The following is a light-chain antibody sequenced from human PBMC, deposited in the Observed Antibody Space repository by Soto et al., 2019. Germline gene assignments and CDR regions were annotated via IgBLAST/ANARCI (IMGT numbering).Light chain of an antibody. V-gene: IGKV3-20*01. CDR1: QSVSID. J-gene: IGKJ1*01. CDR2: GAS. CDR3: QQYGSSGT. Sequence: EIVMTPSPATVPVSPGERVTLSCRASQSVSIDLAWYQQKPGQAPRLLIYGASNRATGIPDRFSGSGSGTDFTLTISRLEPEDFAVYYCQQYGSSGTFGQGTKVDIK.